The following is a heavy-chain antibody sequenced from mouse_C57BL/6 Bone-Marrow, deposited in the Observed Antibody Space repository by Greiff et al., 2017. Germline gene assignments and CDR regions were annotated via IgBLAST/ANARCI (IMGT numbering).Heavy chain of an antibody. Sequence: VQLQQSGPGLVKPSQSLSLTCSVTGYSITSGYYWNWIRQFPGNKLEWMGYIRYDGSNNYNPSLKNRISITRDTSKNQFFLKLNSVTTEDTATYYCARDGYYVFAYWGQGTLVTVSA. CDR1: GYSITSGYY. V-gene: IGHV3-6*01. D-gene: IGHD2-3*01. CDR3: ARDGYYVFAY. CDR2: IRYDGSN. J-gene: IGHJ3*01.